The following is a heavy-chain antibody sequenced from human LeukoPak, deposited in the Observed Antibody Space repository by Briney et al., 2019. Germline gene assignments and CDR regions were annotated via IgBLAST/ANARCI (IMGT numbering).Heavy chain of an antibody. V-gene: IGHV3-7*01. CDR3: ARDEGGSYSFDY. CDR2: IKQDGSAK. Sequence: PGGSLGLSCAASGFTFSSYWMSWVRQAPGKGLEWVANIKQDGSAKYYVDSVKGRFTISRDNAKNSLFLQMNSLRAEDSAVYYCARDEGGSYSFDYWGQGTLVTVSS. J-gene: IGHJ4*02. D-gene: IGHD1-26*01. CDR1: GFTFSSYW.